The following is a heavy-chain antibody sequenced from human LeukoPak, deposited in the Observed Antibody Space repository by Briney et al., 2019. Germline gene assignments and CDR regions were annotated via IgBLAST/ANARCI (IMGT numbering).Heavy chain of an antibody. CDR1: GGTFSSYA. J-gene: IGHJ6*04. Sequence: GSSVKVSCKASGGTFSSYAISRVRQAPGQGLEWMGGIIPIFGTANYAQKFQGRVTITADESTSTAYMELSSLRSEDTAVYYCAREITMVRGKSDYYYYYGMDVWGKGTTVTVSS. CDR2: IIPIFGTA. CDR3: AREITMVRGKSDYYYYYGMDV. D-gene: IGHD3-10*01. V-gene: IGHV1-69*01.